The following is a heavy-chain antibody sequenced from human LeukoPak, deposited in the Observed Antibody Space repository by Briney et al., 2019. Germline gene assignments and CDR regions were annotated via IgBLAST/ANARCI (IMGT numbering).Heavy chain of an antibody. Sequence: GRSLRLSCAASGFTFDDYAMHWVRQAPGKGLEWVSGISWNSGSIGYADSVKGRFTISRDNAKNSLYLQMNSLRAEDMALYYCAKGTYCSSTSCAFDIWGQGTMVTVSS. V-gene: IGHV3-9*03. D-gene: IGHD2-2*01. J-gene: IGHJ3*02. CDR3: AKGTYCSSTSCAFDI. CDR1: GFTFDDYA. CDR2: ISWNSGSI.